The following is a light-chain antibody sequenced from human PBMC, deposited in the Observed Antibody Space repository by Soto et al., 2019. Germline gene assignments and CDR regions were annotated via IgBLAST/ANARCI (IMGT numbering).Light chain of an antibody. CDR3: QQYHNWPPMYT. CDR2: GAS. Sequence: EIVMTQSPATLSVSPGERATLSCRASQSVSSNLAWYQQKPCQAPRLLNYGASTRATGIPARFSGSGSGTEFTLAIRSLQSEDFAVFYCQQYHNWPPMYTFGQGTQLEIK. CDR1: QSVSSN. J-gene: IGKJ2*01. V-gene: IGKV3-15*01.